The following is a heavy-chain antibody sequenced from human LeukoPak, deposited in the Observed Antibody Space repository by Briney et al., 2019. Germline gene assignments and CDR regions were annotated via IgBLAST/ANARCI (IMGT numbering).Heavy chain of an antibody. V-gene: IGHV1-69*01. D-gene: IGHD2-2*01. CDR3: ASWDCSSTSCYRYRSIADYYYGMDV. J-gene: IGHJ6*02. CDR2: IIPIFGTA. CDR1: GGTFSSYA. Sequence: AASVKVSCKASGGTFSSYAISWVRQAPGQGLEWMGGIIPIFGTANYAQKFQGRVTITADESTSTAYMELSSLRSEDTAVYYCASWDCSSTSCYRYRSIADYYYGMDVWGQGTTVTVSS.